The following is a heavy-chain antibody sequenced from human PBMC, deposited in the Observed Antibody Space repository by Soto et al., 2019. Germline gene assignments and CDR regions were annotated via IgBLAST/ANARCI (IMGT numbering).Heavy chain of an antibody. CDR1: GGSISSYY. CDR3: ARRRDGYSCVFRQGYYGMDV. J-gene: IGHJ6*02. D-gene: IGHD4-4*01. CDR2: IYYSGST. Sequence: PSETLSLTCTVSGGSISSYYWSWIRQPPGKGLEWIGNIYYSGSTNYNPSLKSRVTISVDTSKNQFSLKRSSVTAADTAVYYCARRRDGYSCVFRQGYYGMDVWGQGTTVTVSS. V-gene: IGHV4-59*08.